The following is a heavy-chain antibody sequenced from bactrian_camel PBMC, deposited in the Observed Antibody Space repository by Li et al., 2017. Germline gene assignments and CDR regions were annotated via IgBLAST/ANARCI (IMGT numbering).Heavy chain of an antibody. CDR2: IDHTGFP. CDR3: AAGRRVQYGTFWFLDEADFDY. J-gene: IGHJ6*01. Sequence: VQLVESGGGSKQAGDSLRLSCTVSGYVHIPYCMAWFRQAPGKEREGIASIDHTGFPTYAFAVNDRFTISKDNAKNILYLQMDKLKPEDTAMYYCAAGRRVQYGTFWFLDEADFDYWGQGTQVTVS. CDR1: GYVHIPYC. D-gene: IGHD6*01. V-gene: IGHV3S53*01.